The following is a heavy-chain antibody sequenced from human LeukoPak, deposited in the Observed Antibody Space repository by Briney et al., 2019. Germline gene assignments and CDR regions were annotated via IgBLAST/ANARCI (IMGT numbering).Heavy chain of an antibody. D-gene: IGHD3-10*01. CDR1: GFTFSSYS. V-gene: IGHV3-48*01. CDR2: ISSSSSAM. Sequence: PGGSLRLSCAASGFTFSSYSMNWVRQAPGKGLEWVSYISSSSSAMYYADSVKGRFTISRDNAKNSLYLQMNSLRAEDTAVYYCARDVRGYYGMDVWGQGTTVTVSS. CDR3: ARDVRGYYGMDV. J-gene: IGHJ6*02.